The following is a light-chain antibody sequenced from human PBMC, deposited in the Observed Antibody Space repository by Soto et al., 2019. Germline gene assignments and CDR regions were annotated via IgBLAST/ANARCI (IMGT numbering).Light chain of an antibody. CDR1: QSVSSY. V-gene: IGKV3-11*01. CDR2: DAS. CDR3: QQRSNWPLT. Sequence: EIVLTQSPATLSLSPGERATLSCRASQSVSSYLAWYQQKPGQAPRLLIYDASNRATGIPARLSGSGSGTDFTLTISSLVPEDLAVYYCQQRSNWPLTFGGGTKVEIK. J-gene: IGKJ4*01.